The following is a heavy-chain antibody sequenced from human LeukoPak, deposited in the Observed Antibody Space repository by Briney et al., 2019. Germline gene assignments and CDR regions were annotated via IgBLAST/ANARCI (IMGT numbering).Heavy chain of an antibody. Sequence: GGSLRLSCAASGFTFSSYAMSWVRQAPGKGLEWVSAISGSGGSTYYADSVKGRFTISRDNSKNTLYLQMNSLRAEDTAVYYCAKGGSGGYYPDYYYYMDVWGKGTTVTVSS. CDR1: GFTFSSYA. J-gene: IGHJ6*03. D-gene: IGHD3-10*01. CDR3: AKGGSGGYYPDYYYYMDV. V-gene: IGHV3-23*01. CDR2: ISGSGGST.